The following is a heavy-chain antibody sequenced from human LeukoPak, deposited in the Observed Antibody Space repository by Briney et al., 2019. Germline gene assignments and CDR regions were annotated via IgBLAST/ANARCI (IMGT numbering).Heavy chain of an antibody. J-gene: IGHJ5*02. CDR1: GYTFTGYY. Sequence: ASVKVSCKASGYTFTGYYMHWVRQAPGQGLEWMGWINPNSGGTNYAQKFQGWVTMTRDTSISTAYMELSRLRSDDTAVYYSARDRNNWNGGWFDPWGQGTLVTVSS. CDR3: ARDRNNWNGGWFDP. D-gene: IGHD1-1*01. V-gene: IGHV1-2*04. CDR2: INPNSGGT.